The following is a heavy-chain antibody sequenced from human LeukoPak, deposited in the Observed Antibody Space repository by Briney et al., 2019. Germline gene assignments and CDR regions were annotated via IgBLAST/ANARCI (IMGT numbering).Heavy chain of an antibody. D-gene: IGHD6-19*01. Sequence: PGGSLRLSCAASGFTFSSYAMHWVRQAPGKGLEWVAVISYDGSNKYYADSVKGRFTISRDTSKNTLYLQMNSLRAEDTTVYYCARESSGRGVFDYWGQGTLVTVSS. V-gene: IGHV3-30*04. CDR2: ISYDGSNK. J-gene: IGHJ4*02. CDR1: GFTFSSYA. CDR3: ARESSGRGVFDY.